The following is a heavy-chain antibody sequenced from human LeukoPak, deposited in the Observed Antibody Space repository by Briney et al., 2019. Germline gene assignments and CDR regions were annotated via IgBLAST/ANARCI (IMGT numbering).Heavy chain of an antibody. CDR3: ASGLVVAATRGGKWFDP. V-gene: IGHV4-34*01. J-gene: IGHJ5*02. CDR1: GGSFSGYY. D-gene: IGHD2-15*01. Sequence: SETLSLTCAVYGGSFSGYYWSWLRQPPWKGLEWIGEINHSGSTNYNPSLKSRVTISADTSKNQFSLKLSSVTAADTAVYYCASGLVVAATRGGKWFDPWGQGTLVTVSS. CDR2: INHSGST.